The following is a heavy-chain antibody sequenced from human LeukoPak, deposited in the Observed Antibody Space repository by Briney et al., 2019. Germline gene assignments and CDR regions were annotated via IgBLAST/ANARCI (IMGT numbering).Heavy chain of an antibody. CDR2: INPNSGGT. Sequence: GASVKVSCKASGYTFTGYYMHWVRQAPGQGLEWVGWINPNSGGTNYAQKFQGRVTMTRDTSISTAYMELSRLRSDDTAVYYCARGTLSWELLGFDAFDIWGQGTMVTVSS. D-gene: IGHD1-26*01. CDR3: ARGTLSWELLGFDAFDI. V-gene: IGHV1-2*02. J-gene: IGHJ3*02. CDR1: GYTFTGYY.